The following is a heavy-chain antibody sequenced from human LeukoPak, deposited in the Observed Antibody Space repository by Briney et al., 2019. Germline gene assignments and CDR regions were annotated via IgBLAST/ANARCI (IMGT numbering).Heavy chain of an antibody. Sequence: PGGFLRLSCAASGFTFSNYAMSVVRQAPEKGLEWVSIMSVSGDRIFYVDSVKGRFTISRDNFKNTLLLQMSMLRAEDTAVYYCAKARRGDDISDAFDTWGQGTMVTVSS. V-gene: IGHV3-23*01. J-gene: IGHJ3*02. CDR3: AKARRGDDISDAFDT. D-gene: IGHD4-17*01. CDR1: GFTFSNYA. CDR2: MSVSGDRI.